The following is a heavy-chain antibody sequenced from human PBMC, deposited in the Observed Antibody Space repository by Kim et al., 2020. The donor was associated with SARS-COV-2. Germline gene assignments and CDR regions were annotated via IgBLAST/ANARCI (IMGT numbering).Heavy chain of an antibody. CDR2: ISYDGSNK. Sequence: GGSLRLSCAASGFTFSSYGMHWVRQAPGKGLEWVAVISYDGSNKYYADSVKGRFTISRDNSKNTLYLQMNSLRAEDTAVYYCAKDLPPFAWGQGTLVTVSS. J-gene: IGHJ4*02. V-gene: IGHV3-30*18. D-gene: IGHD2-21*01. CDR1: GFTFSSYG. CDR3: AKDLPPFA.